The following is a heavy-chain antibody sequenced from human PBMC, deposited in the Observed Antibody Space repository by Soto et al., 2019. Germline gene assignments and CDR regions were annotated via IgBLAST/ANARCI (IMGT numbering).Heavy chain of an antibody. D-gene: IGHD5-12*01. Sequence: ASVKVSGKASGYTFTGYYMHWVRQAPGQGLEWMGWINPNSGGTNYAQKFQGWVTMTRDTSISTAYMELSRLRSDDTAVYYCARGYRMVATSKSGNYYYGMDVWGQGTTVTVSS. CDR3: ARGYRMVATSKSGNYYYGMDV. CDR1: GYTFTGYY. J-gene: IGHJ6*02. CDR2: INPNSGGT. V-gene: IGHV1-2*04.